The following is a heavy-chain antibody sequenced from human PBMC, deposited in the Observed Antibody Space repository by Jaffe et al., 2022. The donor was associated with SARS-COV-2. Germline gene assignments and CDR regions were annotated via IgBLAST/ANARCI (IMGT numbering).Heavy chain of an antibody. D-gene: IGHD6-19*01. J-gene: IGHJ1*01. CDR1: GFTFSSYA. CDR2: ISYDGSNK. V-gene: IGHV3-30-3*01. CDR3: AREGAVAGTRPYYYDGPGAEYFQH. Sequence: QVQLVESGGGVVQPGRSLRLSCAASGFTFSSYAMHWVRQAPGKGLEWVAVISYDGSNKYYADSVKGRFTISRDNSKNTLYLQMNSLRAEDTAVYYCAREGAVAGTRPYYYDGPGAEYFQHWGQGTLVTVSS.